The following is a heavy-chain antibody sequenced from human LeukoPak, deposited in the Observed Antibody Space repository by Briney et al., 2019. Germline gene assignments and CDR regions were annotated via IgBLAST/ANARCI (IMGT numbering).Heavy chain of an antibody. D-gene: IGHD5-24*01. V-gene: IGHV4-59*01. CDR2: IYYSGST. J-gene: IGHJ5*02. CDR3: AREDRDDGWFDP. CDR1: GGSISSYY. Sequence: SSEILSLTCTVSGGSISSYYWSWIRQPPGKGLEWIGYIYYSGSTNYNPSLKSRVTISVDTSKNQFSLKLSSVTAADTAVYYCAREDRDDGWFDPWGQGTLVTVSS.